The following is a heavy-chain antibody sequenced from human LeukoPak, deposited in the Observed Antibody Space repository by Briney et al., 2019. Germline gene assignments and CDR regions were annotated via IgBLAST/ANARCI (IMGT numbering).Heavy chain of an antibody. J-gene: IGHJ5*02. CDR3: ARGPNTYYYDSSGYYSP. Sequence: PSQTLSLTCAVSGGSISSGGYSWSWIRQPPGKGLEWIGYIYYSGSTYYNPSLKSRVTISVDTSKNQFSLKLSSVTAADTAVYYCARGPNTYYYDSSGYYSPWGQGTLVTVSS. V-gene: IGHV4-31*11. CDR2: IYYSGST. CDR1: GGSISSGGYS. D-gene: IGHD3-22*01.